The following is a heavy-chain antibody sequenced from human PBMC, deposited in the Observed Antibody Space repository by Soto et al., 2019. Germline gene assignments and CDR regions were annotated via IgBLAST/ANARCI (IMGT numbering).Heavy chain of an antibody. V-gene: IGHV1-69*12. CDR1: GGTFSSYA. D-gene: IGHD5-12*01. CDR3: ARGHRDGYNYWYFDL. CDR2: IIPIFGTA. J-gene: IGHJ2*01. Sequence: QVQLVQSGAEVKKPGSSVKVSCKASGGTFSSYAISWVRQAPGQGLEWMGGIIPIFGTANYAQKFQGRVTITADETTSTAYMELSSLRSEDTVVYYCARGHRDGYNYWYFDLWGCGTLVTVSS.